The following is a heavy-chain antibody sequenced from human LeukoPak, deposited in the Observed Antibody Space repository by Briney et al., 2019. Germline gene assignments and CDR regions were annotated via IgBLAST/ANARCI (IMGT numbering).Heavy chain of an antibody. V-gene: IGHV4-34*01. D-gene: IGHD2-2*01. CDR1: GGSFSGYY. Sequence: SETVSLTCDVYGGSFSGYYWSWIRQPPGKGLEWIGEINHSGSTNYNPSLKSRVTISVDTSKNQFSLKLSSVTAADTAVYYCARQGYCSSTSCYRSHWFDPWGQGTLVTVSS. CDR2: INHSGST. CDR3: ARQGYCSSTSCYRSHWFDP. J-gene: IGHJ5*02.